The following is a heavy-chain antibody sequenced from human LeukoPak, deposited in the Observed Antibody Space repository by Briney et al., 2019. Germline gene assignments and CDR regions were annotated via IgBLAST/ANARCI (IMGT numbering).Heavy chain of an antibody. J-gene: IGHJ3*02. D-gene: IGHD6-6*01. CDR2: ISYDGSNK. CDR1: GFTFNSSP. Sequence: GGSLRLSCTASGFTFNSSPMHWVRQAPGKGLEWVAVISYDGSNKYYADSVKGRFTISRDNSKNTLYLQMNSLRAEDTAVYYCAYSSSSDQHDAFDIWGQGTMVTVSS. V-gene: IGHV3-30-3*01. CDR3: AYSSSSDQHDAFDI.